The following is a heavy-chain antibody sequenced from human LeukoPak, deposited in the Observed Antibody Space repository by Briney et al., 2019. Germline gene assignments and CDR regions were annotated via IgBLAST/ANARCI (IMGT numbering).Heavy chain of an antibody. J-gene: IGHJ6*02. CDR1: GFTFSSYA. Sequence: GRSLRLSCAASGFTFSSYAMHWVRQAPVKGLEWVAVISYDGSNKYYADFVKGRFTISRDNSKNTLYLQMNSLRAEDTAVYYCARVGGRYYYYYGMDVWGQGTTVTVSS. CDR2: ISYDGSNK. D-gene: IGHD1-26*01. V-gene: IGHV3-30-3*01. CDR3: ARVGGRYYYYYGMDV.